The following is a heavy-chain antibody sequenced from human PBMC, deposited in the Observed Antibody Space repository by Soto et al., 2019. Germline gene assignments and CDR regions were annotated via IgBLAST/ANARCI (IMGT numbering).Heavy chain of an antibody. CDR2: ILPLSGTS. V-gene: IGHV1-69*06. J-gene: IGHJ6*02. D-gene: IGHD3-16*02. CDR3: ARTNPTKYYDYVWGDYRREGMDV. CDR1: GGTFSAYA. Sequence: GASVKVSFKASGGTFSAYAISWLRQAPGQGLEWMGGILPLSGTSNYTQRFQGRVTISADKSTSTAYMELSSLRSDDTAVYYCARTNPTKYYDYVWGDYRREGMDVWGQGTTVTVSS.